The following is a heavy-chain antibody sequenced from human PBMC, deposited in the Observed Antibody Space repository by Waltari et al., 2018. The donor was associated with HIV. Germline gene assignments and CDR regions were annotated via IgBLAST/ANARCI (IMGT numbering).Heavy chain of an antibody. J-gene: IGHJ4*02. CDR3: AKEGVWRGSRSYYYFDH. CDR2: ISRNSANT. V-gene: IGHV3-9*01. Sequence: EVQLVDSGGNLVQSGRSLRLSCAASGFTFGDFAMHWVRRVPGKGLGGVSGISRNSANTDYVDSVKGRFTIARDNAKNSMYLQMKSLRAEDTALYFGAKEGVWRGSRSYYYFDHWGQGTLVSVSS. D-gene: IGHD3-10*01. CDR1: GFTFGDFA.